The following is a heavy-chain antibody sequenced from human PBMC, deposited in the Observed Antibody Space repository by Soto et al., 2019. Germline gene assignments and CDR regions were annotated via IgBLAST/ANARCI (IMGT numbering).Heavy chain of an antibody. Sequence: ASVKVSCKASGYTFTSYAMHWVRQAPGQRLEWMGWINAGNGNTKYSQKFQGRVTITRDTSASTAYMELSSLRSEDTAVYYCARDLWELRPTYYFDYWGQGTLVTVSS. V-gene: IGHV1-3*01. CDR1: GYTFTSYA. CDR3: ARDLWELRPTYYFDY. D-gene: IGHD1-26*01. CDR2: INAGNGNT. J-gene: IGHJ4*02.